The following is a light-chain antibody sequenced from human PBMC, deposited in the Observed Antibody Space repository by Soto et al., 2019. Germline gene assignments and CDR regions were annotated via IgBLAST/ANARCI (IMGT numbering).Light chain of an antibody. CDR1: NSDVGTYNY. J-gene: IGLJ2*01. CDR3: AAWDDSLSGVV. Sequence: QSALTQPRSVSGSPGQSVTISCTGTNSDVGTYNYVSWYQQHPGKAPKLIIYDVTKRPSGVPDRFSGSKSGNTASLIISGLQAADEAEYYCAAWDDSLSGVVFGGGTKLTVL. V-gene: IGLV2-11*01. CDR2: DVT.